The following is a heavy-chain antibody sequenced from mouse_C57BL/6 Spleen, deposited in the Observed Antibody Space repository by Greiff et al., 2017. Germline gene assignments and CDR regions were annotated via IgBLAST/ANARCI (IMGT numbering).Heavy chain of an antibody. J-gene: IGHJ4*01. CDR3: ARRLRYGYYAMDY. Sequence: DVQLQESGAELVKPGASVKLSCTASGFNIKDYYMHWVKQRTEQGLEWIGRIDPADGDTKYAPKFQGKATITADTSSNTASLQLSSLTSEDTAVYYCARRLRYGYYAMDYWGQGTSVTVSS. D-gene: IGHD1-1*01. V-gene: IGHV14-2*01. CDR2: IDPADGDT. CDR1: GFNIKDYY.